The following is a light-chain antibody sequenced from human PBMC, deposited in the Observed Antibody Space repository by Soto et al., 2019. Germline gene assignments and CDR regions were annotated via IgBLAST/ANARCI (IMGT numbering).Light chain of an antibody. CDR3: QQYGSSPPIT. J-gene: IGKJ5*01. V-gene: IGKV3-20*01. Sequence: EIVLTQSPGTLSLSPGERATLSCRASQSVSSSYLAWYQQKPGQAPRLLIYGASSRATGIPDRFSGSESWTDFTLTISRLEPEDFAVYYCQQYGSSPPITFGQGTRLEIK. CDR2: GAS. CDR1: QSVSSSY.